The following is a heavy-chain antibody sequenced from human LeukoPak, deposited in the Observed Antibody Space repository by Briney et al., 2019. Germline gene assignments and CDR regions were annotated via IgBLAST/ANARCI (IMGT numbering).Heavy chain of an antibody. CDR1: GGSISSGGYS. CDR2: IHYSGST. Sequence: SETLSLTCAVSGGSISSGGYSWRWIRQPPGKGLEWIGYIHYSGSTYYNPSLKSRVTISVDTSKNQFSLKLSSVTAADTAVYYCARARRWNAAVEGWWFDPWGQGTLVTVSS. CDR3: ARARRWNAAVEGWWFDP. J-gene: IGHJ5*02. D-gene: IGHD1-1*01. V-gene: IGHV4-30-4*07.